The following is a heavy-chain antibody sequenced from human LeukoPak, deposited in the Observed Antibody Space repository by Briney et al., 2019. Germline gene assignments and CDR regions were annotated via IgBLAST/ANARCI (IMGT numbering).Heavy chain of an antibody. V-gene: IGHV4-59*08. CDR1: GGSISSYY. D-gene: IGHD5-12*01. Sequence: SETLSLTCTVSGGSISSYYWSWIRQPPGKGLEWIGYIYYSGSTNYNPSLKSRVTISVDTSKNQFSLKLSSVTAADTAEYYCARLNIVATLGAFDIWGQGTMVTVSS. CDR2: IYYSGST. CDR3: ARLNIVATLGAFDI. J-gene: IGHJ3*02.